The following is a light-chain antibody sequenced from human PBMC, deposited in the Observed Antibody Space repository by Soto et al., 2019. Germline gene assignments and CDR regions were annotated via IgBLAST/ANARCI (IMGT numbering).Light chain of an antibody. CDR2: AAS. V-gene: IGKV1-17*01. Sequence: IQMTQSPSSLSASVGDRVTITCRASQGIRNDLGWYQQKPGKAPKLLIYAASSLESGVPSRFSGSGSGTEFTLTIGGLQPDDFATYYCQQYSGYSLFTFGPGTKVDIK. CDR3: QQYSGYSLFT. CDR1: QGIRND. J-gene: IGKJ3*01.